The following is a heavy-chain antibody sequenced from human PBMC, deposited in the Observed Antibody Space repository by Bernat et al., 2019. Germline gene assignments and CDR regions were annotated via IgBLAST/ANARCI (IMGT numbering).Heavy chain of an antibody. V-gene: IGHV3-74*01. D-gene: IGHD6-6*01. CDR3: AKAEYSSSSRHFDY. Sequence: EVQLVESGGGLVQPGGSLRLSCAASGLTFSSFWMHWVRQAPGKGLVWVSRVNGDGSSTSYADSVKGRFTISRDNAKNTLYLQMNSLRAEDTAMYYCAKAEYSSSSRHFDYWGQGTLVTVSS. CDR1: GLTFSSFW. CDR2: VNGDGSST. J-gene: IGHJ4*02.